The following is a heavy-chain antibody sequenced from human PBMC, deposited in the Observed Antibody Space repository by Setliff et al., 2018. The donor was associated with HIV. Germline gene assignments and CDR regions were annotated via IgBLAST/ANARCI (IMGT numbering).Heavy chain of an antibody. Sequence: AGGSLRLSCAASGFTFSNYAMSWVRQAPGEGLEWVSAILSTGERTFYADSVKGRFTISRDNSKNTLYLQMNSLRAEDTAVYFCARWGSGSYERVFDYWGQGMLVT. V-gene: IGHV3-23*01. CDR2: ILSTGERT. J-gene: IGHJ4*02. CDR1: GFTFSNYA. CDR3: ARWGSGSYERVFDY. D-gene: IGHD1-26*01.